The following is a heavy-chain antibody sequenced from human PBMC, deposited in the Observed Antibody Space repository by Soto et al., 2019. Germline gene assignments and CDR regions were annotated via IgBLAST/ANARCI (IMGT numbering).Heavy chain of an antibody. CDR1: GDSINSYY. J-gene: IGHJ5*02. V-gene: IGHV4-59*08. CDR2: IYHSGST. Sequence: SETLSLTCTVSGDSINSYYWNWIRQPPGKGLEWIGHIYHSGSTNYNPSLRSRLTISMDTSKNQFSLSLSSVIAADTAVYYCARRATGTGFDKDNWFDPWGQGTLVTVSS. CDR3: ARRATGTGFDKDNWFDP.